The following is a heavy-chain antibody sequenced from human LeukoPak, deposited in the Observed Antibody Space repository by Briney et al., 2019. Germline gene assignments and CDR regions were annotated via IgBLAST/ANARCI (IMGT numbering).Heavy chain of an antibody. D-gene: IGHD4-17*01. CDR3: ARAVPRDYGMDV. V-gene: IGHV4-34*01. CDR1: GGSFSGYY. J-gene: IGHJ6*02. Sequence: SETLSLTCAVYGGSFSGYYWSWIRQPPGKGLEWIGYIYHSGSTYYNPSLKSRVTISVDRSKNQFSLKLSSVTAADTAVYYCARAVPRDYGMDVWGQGTTVTVSS. CDR2: IYHSGST.